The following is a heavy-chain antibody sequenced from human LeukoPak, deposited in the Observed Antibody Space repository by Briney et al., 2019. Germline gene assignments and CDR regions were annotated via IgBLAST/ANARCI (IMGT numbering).Heavy chain of an antibody. D-gene: IGHD2-8*01. CDR3: AICYDSWDS. Sequence: PGGSLRLSCAASGFTFSSDEMNWVRQAPGKGLQWISYINTDGATIYYADSVKRRFTISRANAKNSLYLQITSLPAEDTAVYYCAICYDSWDSWGQGTLVTVSS. V-gene: IGHV3-48*03. CDR1: GFTFSSDE. J-gene: IGHJ4*02. CDR2: INTDGATI.